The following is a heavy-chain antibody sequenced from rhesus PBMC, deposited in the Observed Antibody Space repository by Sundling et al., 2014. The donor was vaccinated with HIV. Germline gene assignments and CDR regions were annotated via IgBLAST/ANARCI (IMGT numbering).Heavy chain of an antibody. D-gene: IGHD3-9*01. CDR3: ASHEDGYGYYYTIFDY. V-gene: IGHV4-80*01. J-gene: IGHJ4*01. CDR1: GASISSYW. CDR2: INGDSGST. Sequence: QVQLQQSGPGLVKPSETLSLTCTVSGASISSYWWNWIRQPPGKGLEWIGEINGDSGSTNYNPSLKSRVTFSRDTSKNQFSLRLLSVTAADTAVYYCASHEDGYGYYYTIFDYWGQGVLVTVSS.